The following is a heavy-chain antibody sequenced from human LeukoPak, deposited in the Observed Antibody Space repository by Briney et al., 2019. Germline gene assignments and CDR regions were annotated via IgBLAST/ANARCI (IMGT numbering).Heavy chain of an antibody. CDR3: AKDARNFRPCYFDY. CDR1: GFTFSSYG. CDR2: IRYDGSNK. D-gene: IGHD1-14*01. Sequence: GGSLRLSCAASGFTFSSYGMHWVRQAPGKGLEWVAFIRYDGSNKYYADSVKGRFTISRDNSKNTLYLQMNSLRAEDTAVYYCAKDARNFRPCYFDYWGQGTLVTVSS. J-gene: IGHJ4*02. V-gene: IGHV3-30*02.